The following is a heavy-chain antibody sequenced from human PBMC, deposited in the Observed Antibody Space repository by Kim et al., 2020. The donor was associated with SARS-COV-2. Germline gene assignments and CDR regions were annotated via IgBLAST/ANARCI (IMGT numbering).Heavy chain of an antibody. Sequence: LSLTCAASGFTFSTYWMSWVRQAPGKGLEWVANIKEDGSEKYYVDSVKGRFTISRDNAKNSLYLQMNGLRADDTAVYYCVRGRGFAHWGQGTLVTVS. CDR2: IKEDGSEK. D-gene: IGHD3-10*01. CDR1: GFTFSTYW. J-gene: IGHJ4*02. CDR3: VRGRGFAH. V-gene: IGHV3-7*03.